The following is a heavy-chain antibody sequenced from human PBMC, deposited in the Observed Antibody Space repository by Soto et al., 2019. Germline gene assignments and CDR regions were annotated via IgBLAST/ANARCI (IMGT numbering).Heavy chain of an antibody. J-gene: IGHJ4*02. D-gene: IGHD3-22*01. CDR2: IYYSGSP. V-gene: IGHV4-59*01. CDR1: GGSISSYY. Sequence: PSETLSLTCTASGGSISSYYWGRTRQPPGKGLEWIGYIYYSGSPNYNPSLKSRVTFSGDTSKNQFSLKLSSVTSADTAVYYCAREGGAVDDSLWGQGTLVTVS. CDR3: AREGGAVDDSL.